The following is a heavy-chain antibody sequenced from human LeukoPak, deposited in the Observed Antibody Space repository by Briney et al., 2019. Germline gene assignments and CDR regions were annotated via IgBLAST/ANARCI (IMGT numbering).Heavy chain of an antibody. CDR3: VRDNPRCCGVVPVNIDDF. CDR2: ISYDSAIK. D-gene: IGHD2-15*01. J-gene: IGHJ4*02. Sequence: GGSLRLSCAASGFTLSTDGMNWVRQAPGKGLERISYISYDSAIKYYADSVRGRFTISRDNAKNSLSLQMHSLRAEDTAVYYCVRDNPRCCGVVPVNIDDFWGQGTLVTVSS. V-gene: IGHV3-48*01. CDR1: GFTLSTDG.